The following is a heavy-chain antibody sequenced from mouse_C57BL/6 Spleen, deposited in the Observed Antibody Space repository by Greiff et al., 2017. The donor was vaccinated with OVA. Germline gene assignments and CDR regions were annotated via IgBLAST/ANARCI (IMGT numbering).Heavy chain of an antibody. D-gene: IGHD2-3*01. V-gene: IGHV1-80*01. CDR3: ARDGYYVAMDY. CDR1: GYAFSSYW. Sequence: QVQLQQSGAELVKPGASVKISCKASGYAFSSYWMNWVKQRPGKGLEWIGQIYPGDGDTTYNGKFTGKATLTADKSSSTAYMQLSSLTSEDSAVYFCARDGYYVAMDYWGQGTSVTVSS. J-gene: IGHJ4*01. CDR2: IYPGDGDT.